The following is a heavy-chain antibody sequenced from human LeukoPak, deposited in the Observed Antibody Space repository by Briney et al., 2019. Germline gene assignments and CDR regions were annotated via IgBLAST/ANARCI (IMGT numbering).Heavy chain of an antibody. J-gene: IGHJ5*02. CDR1: GFTFSSYA. D-gene: IGHD2-15*01. Sequence: GGSLRLSCAASGFTFSSYAMSWVRQAPGKGLEWVSAISGSGSTYYADSVKGRFTISRDNSKNTLYLQMNSLRAEDTAVYYCAKENPSYCSGGSCYSPNWFDPWGQGTLVTVSS. CDR2: ISGSGST. V-gene: IGHV3-23*01. CDR3: AKENPSYCSGGSCYSPNWFDP.